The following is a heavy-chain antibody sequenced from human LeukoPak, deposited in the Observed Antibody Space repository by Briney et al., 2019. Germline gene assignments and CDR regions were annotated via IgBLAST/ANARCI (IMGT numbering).Heavy chain of an antibody. J-gene: IGHJ4*02. V-gene: IGHV3-23*01. CDR2: ISGSGGTP. Sequence: PGGSLRLSCAASVVSVSSCAMSGVRQAPGRELEWVSAISGSGGTPYYADSLKGRCTISRNHSKNTLHLQMNRLSARDTAGYYCAKGTTIRGWSCWGQRTLVPVPS. CDR3: AKGTTIRGWSC. CDR1: VVSVSSCA. D-gene: IGHD6-19*01.